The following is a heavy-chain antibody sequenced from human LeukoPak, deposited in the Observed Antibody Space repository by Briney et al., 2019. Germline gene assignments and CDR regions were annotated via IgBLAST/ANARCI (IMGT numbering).Heavy chain of an antibody. V-gene: IGHV3-21*01. D-gene: IGHD2-8*01. J-gene: IGHJ4*02. CDR2: ISSSSSYI. CDR1: GFTFSSYS. CDR3: ARVLMVYAMDY. Sequence: GGSLRLSCAASGFTFSSYSMNWVRQAPGKGLKWVSSISSSSSYIYYADSVKGRFTISRDNAKNSLYLQMNSLRAEDTAVYYCARVLMVYAMDYWGQGTLVTVSS.